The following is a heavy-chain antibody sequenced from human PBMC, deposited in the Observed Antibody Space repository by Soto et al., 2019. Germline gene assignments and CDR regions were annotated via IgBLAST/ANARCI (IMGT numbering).Heavy chain of an antibody. CDR3: VSDGDVCSGSDWFRHFKH. V-gene: IGHV3-7*03. Sequence: PGGSLRLSCVASEFSISPYWMSWVRQAPGKGLEWVANIKEDGSAARYVDSARDRFLISRDNTKNSLYLQMTNLRAEDTAIYYCVSDGDVCSGSDWFRHFKHWGRGTRGTVSS. CDR2: IKEDGSAA. CDR1: EFSISPYW. D-gene: IGHD5-12*01. J-gene: IGHJ1*01.